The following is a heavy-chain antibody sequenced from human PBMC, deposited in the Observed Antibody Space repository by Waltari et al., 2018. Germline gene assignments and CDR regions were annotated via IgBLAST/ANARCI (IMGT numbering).Heavy chain of an antibody. Sequence: QVQLVQSGAEVKKPGASVKVSCKASGYTFTGYSMHWVRQAPGQGLEWRRWSNPKAGGTTYAQMCQGWVTMTRNASISTAYMALRRLRSDDTAVYYCARVRGGTDAFDIWGQGTMVTVAS. CDR3: ARVRGGTDAFDI. D-gene: IGHD3-10*01. V-gene: IGHV1-2*04. CDR2: SNPKAGGT. J-gene: IGHJ3*02. CDR1: GYTFTGYS.